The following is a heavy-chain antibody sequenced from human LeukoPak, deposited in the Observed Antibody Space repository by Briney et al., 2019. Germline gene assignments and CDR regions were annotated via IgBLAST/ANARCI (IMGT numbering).Heavy chain of an antibody. V-gene: IGHV4-59*01. CDR1: GGSINSYY. CDR3: ARAGPWQIDP. Sequence: PSETLSPTCTVSGGSINSYYWSWIRQPPGKGLEWIGHVFYTGSSNYNPSLKSRVTISLDRSKNQFFLRVTSVTAADTAVYYCARAGPWQIDPWGQGTLVTVSS. D-gene: IGHD3-10*01. CDR2: VFYTGSS. J-gene: IGHJ5*02.